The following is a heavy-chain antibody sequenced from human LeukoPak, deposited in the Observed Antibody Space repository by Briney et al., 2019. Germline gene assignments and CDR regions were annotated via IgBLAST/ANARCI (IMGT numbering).Heavy chain of an antibody. J-gene: IGHJ3*02. CDR3: AKDVTSSWYSVFDI. CDR2: ISSSSSYI. Sequence: GGSLRLSCAASGFTFSSYSMNWVRQAPGKGLEWVSSISSSSSYIYYADSVKGRFTISRDNSKNTLYLQMNSLRAEDTAVYYCAKDVTSSWYSVFDIWGQGTMVTVSS. CDR1: GFTFSSYS. D-gene: IGHD6-13*01. V-gene: IGHV3-21*04.